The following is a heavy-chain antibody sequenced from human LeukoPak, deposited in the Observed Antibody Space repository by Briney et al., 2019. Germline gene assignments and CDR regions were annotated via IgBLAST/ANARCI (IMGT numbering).Heavy chain of an antibody. J-gene: IGHJ5*02. CDR1: GYTFTSYG. Sequence: ASVKVSCKASGYTFTSYGISWVRQAPGQGLEWMGWISAYNGNTNYAQKLQGRVTMTTDTSTSTAYMELRSLRSDDTAVYYCARDWGDYGDYVGEGNWFDPWGQGTLVTVSS. CDR3: ARDWGDYGDYVGEGNWFDP. V-gene: IGHV1-18*01. D-gene: IGHD4-17*01. CDR2: ISAYNGNT.